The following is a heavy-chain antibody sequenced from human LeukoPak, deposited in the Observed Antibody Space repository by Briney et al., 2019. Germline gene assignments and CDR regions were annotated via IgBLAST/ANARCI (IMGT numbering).Heavy chain of an antibody. V-gene: IGHV4-59*01. CDR3: ARSADYRTYFDY. D-gene: IGHD3-16*02. CDR1: GGSISSYY. J-gene: IGHJ4*02. CDR2: IYYSGST. Sequence: SETLSLTCTVSGGSISSYYWSWIRQPPGKGLEWIGYIYYSGSTNYNPSLRSRVTIPVDTSKNQFSLKLSSVTAADTAVYYCARSADYRTYFDYWGQGTLVTVSS.